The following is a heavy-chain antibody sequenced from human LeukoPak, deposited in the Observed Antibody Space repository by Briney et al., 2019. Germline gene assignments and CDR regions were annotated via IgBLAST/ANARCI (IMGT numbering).Heavy chain of an antibody. J-gene: IGHJ4*02. CDR3: ARVWDSSNWGYFDY. CDR1: GGSFSGYY. V-gene: IGHV4-34*09. Sequence: KASETLSLTCAVYGGSFSGYYWSWIRQHPGKGLEWIGYIYHSGSTYYNPSLESRVTISVDTSKNQFSLRLSSGTAADTAVYYCARVWDSSNWGYFDYWGQGIMVTVSS. CDR2: IYHSGST. D-gene: IGHD3-22*01.